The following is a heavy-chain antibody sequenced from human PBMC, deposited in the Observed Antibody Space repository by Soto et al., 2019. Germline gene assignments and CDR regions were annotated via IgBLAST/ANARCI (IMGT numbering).Heavy chain of an antibody. CDR2: MNPNSGNT. J-gene: IGHJ6*02. V-gene: IGHV1-8*01. CDR3: ARVAPPSYYDFWSGYYGMDV. D-gene: IGHD3-3*01. Sequence: QVQLVQSGAEVKKPGASGKVSCKASGYTFTSYDINLVRQATGQRREWMGWMNPNSGNTGSAQKFQGTVTMTRNTSMSTAYMVLRSLGSEDTAVYYCARVAPPSYYDFWSGYYGMDVWGQGTTVPGSS. CDR1: GYTFTSYD.